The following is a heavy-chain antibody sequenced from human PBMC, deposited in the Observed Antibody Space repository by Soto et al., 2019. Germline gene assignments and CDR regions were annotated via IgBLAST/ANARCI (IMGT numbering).Heavy chain of an antibody. CDR2: SIPIFGTA. D-gene: IGHD2-15*01. J-gene: IGHJ6*02. Sequence: ASVKVSCKASGGTFSGYAISRVRQAPGQGIEWMGGSIPIFGTANYAQKFQGRVTITADECTRKTNNELSSLRSEDTAVYYCASLDIVVVVAAIIDYYYGMDVWGQGTTVTVSS. V-gene: IGHV1-69*13. CDR3: ASLDIVVVVAAIIDYYYGMDV. CDR1: GGTFSGYA.